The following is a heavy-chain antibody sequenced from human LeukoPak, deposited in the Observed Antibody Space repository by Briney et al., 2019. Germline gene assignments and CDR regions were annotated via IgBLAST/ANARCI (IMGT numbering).Heavy chain of an antibody. CDR1: GVAFSSYA. CDR2: VSYDGGSK. J-gene: IGHJ5*02. V-gene: IGHV3-30-3*01. D-gene: IGHD2-21*01. CDR3: ATTGLLGDIP. Sequence: PGRSLRLSCAGSGVAFSSYAMHWVRQGPGKGLEWVALVSYDGGSKYYADSVKGRFTISRDNAKKPVYLQMNRLRAEDTAVYYCATTGLLGDIPWGQGTLVTVSS.